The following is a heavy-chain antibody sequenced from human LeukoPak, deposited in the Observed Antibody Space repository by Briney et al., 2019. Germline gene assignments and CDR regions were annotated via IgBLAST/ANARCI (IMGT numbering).Heavy chain of an antibody. CDR1: GYTFTGYY. CDR3: ARQFEYSRVEYYFDY. J-gene: IGHJ4*02. Sequence: GASVKVSCKASGYTFTGYYMHWVRQAPGQGLEWMGIINPSGGSTSYAQKFQGRVTMTRDTSTSTVYMELSSLRSEDTAVYYCARQFEYSRVEYYFDYWGQGTLVTVSS. CDR2: INPSGGST. V-gene: IGHV1-46*01. D-gene: IGHD6-6*01.